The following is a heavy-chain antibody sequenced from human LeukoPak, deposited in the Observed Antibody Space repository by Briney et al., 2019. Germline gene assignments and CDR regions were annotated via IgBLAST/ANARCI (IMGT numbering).Heavy chain of an antibody. Sequence: SETLSLTCSVSGGSISIYYWSWIRQPPGKGLEWIAYMFYSGSAEYNPSLKSRVTISVDTSKSQFSLKLNSVAAADTAVYYCARHDPSSIMVVTAGFDYWGQGTLVTVSS. V-gene: IGHV4-59*08. CDR1: GGSISIYY. J-gene: IGHJ4*02. D-gene: IGHD2-21*02. CDR3: ARHDPSSIMVVTAGFDY. CDR2: MFYSGSA.